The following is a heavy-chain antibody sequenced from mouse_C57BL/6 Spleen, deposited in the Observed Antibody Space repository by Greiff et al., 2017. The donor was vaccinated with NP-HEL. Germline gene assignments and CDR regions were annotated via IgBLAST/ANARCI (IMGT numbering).Heavy chain of an antibody. CDR1: GYAFSSSW. CDR2: IYPGDGDT. Sequence: VKLMESGPELVKPGASVKISCKASGYAFSSSWMNWVKQRPGKGLEWIGRIYPGDGDTNYNGKFKGKATLTADKSSSTAYMQLSSLTSEDSAVYFCARRDYDMAYWGQGTLVTVSA. V-gene: IGHV1-82*01. CDR3: ARRDYDMAY. J-gene: IGHJ3*01. D-gene: IGHD2-4*01.